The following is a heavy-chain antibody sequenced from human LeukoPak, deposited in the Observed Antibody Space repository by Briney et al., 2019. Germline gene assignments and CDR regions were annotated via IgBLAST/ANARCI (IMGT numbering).Heavy chain of an antibody. J-gene: IGHJ1*01. Sequence: PGRSLRLSCAASGFTFSSYGMHWVRQAPGKGLEWVAVISYDGSNEYYADSVKGRFTISRDNSKNTLYLQMKSLRTEDTAIYYCAKEDVVVITIRYFQHWGQGTLVTVSS. CDR1: GFTFSSYG. CDR2: ISYDGSNE. V-gene: IGHV3-30*18. CDR3: AKEDVVVITIRYFQH. D-gene: IGHD3-22*01.